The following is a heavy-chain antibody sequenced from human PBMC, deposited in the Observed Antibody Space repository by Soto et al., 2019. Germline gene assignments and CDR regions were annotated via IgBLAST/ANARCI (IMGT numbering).Heavy chain of an antibody. CDR1: GGTFGSYA. J-gene: IGHJ4*02. CDR3: ARDMGWEYSSSSLDY. V-gene: IGHV1-69*13. CDR2: IIPIFGTA. D-gene: IGHD6-6*01. Sequence: SVKVSCKASGGTFGSYAISWVRQAPGQGLEWMGGIIPIFGTANYAQKFQGRVTITADESTSTAYMELSSLRSDDTAVYYCARDMGWEYSSSSLDYWGQGTLVTVSS.